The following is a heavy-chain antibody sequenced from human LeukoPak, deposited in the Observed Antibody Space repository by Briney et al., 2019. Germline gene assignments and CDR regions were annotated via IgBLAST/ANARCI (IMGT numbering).Heavy chain of an antibody. Sequence: SETLSLTCTVSGGSISSSSYYWGWIRQPPGKGLEWIGSIYYSGSTYYNPSLKSRVTISVDTSKNQFSLKLSSVTAADTAVYYCARNWNDLNFDYWGQGTLVTVSS. CDR3: ARNWNDLNFDY. D-gene: IGHD1-1*01. J-gene: IGHJ4*02. CDR2: IYYSGST. V-gene: IGHV4-39*01. CDR1: GGSISSSSYY.